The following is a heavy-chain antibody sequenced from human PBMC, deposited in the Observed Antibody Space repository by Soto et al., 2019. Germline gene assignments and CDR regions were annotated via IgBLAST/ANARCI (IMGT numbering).Heavy chain of an antibody. CDR1: GGSISIGGYY. D-gene: IGHD3-3*01. Sequence: SDTLSITCTVSGGSISIGGYYGNWIRQHPGKGLEWIGYIYHSGSTYYNPSLKSRLTISVDTSKNQFSLKLSSVTAADTAVYYCARDEDGSGSFDYWGQGTLVTVSS. CDR2: IYHSGST. V-gene: IGHV4-31*03. J-gene: IGHJ4*02. CDR3: ARDEDGSGSFDY.